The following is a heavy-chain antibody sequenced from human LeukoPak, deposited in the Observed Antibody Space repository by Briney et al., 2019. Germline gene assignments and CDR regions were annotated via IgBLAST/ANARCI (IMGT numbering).Heavy chain of an antibody. Sequence: SEILSLTCTVSGGSISSGGYYWSWIRQHPGKGLEWIGYSYYSGSTNYNPSLKSRVTISVDTSKNQFSLKLSSVTAADTAVYYCARVASSWYGNAFDIWGQGTMVTVSS. V-gene: IGHV4-30-4*08. J-gene: IGHJ3*02. CDR1: GGSISSGGYY. D-gene: IGHD6-13*01. CDR3: ARVASSWYGNAFDI. CDR2: SYYSGST.